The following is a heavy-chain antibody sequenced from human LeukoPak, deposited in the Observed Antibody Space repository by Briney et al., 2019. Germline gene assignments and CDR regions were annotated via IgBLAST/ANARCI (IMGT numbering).Heavy chain of an antibody. CDR1: GGSISSGSYY. V-gene: IGHV4-61*02. Sequence: PSETLSLTCTVSGGSISSGSYYWSWIRQPAGKGLEWIGRIYTSGSTNYNPSLKSRVTISVDTSKNQFSLKLSSVTAADTAVYYCARDTDSSPPDDAFDIWGQGTMVTVSS. D-gene: IGHD3-22*01. CDR3: ARDTDSSPPDDAFDI. CDR2: IYTSGST. J-gene: IGHJ3*02.